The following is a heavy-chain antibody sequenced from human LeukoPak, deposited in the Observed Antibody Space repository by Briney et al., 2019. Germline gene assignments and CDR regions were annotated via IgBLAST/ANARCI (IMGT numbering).Heavy chain of an antibody. CDR2: ISSSSSTI. D-gene: IGHD3-10*01. V-gene: IGHV3-48*01. J-gene: IGHJ3*02. Sequence: GGSLRLSCAASGFTFSSYEMNWVRQAPGKGLEWVSYISSSSSTIYYADSVKGRFTISRDNAKNSLYLQMNSLRAEDTAVYYCARDGPRWFGDAFDIWGQGTMVTVSS. CDR3: ARDGPRWFGDAFDI. CDR1: GFTFSSYE.